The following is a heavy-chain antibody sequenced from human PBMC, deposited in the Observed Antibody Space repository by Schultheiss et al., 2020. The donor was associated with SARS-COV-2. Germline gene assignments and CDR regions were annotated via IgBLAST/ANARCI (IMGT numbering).Heavy chain of an antibody. CDR3: ARAQDYGGNHYYFDY. V-gene: IGHV3-48*02. CDR1: GFTFSSYA. D-gene: IGHD4-23*01. Sequence: GGSLRLSCAASGFTFSSYAMSWVRQAPGKGLEWVSYISSSSSTIKYADSVKGRFTISRDNAKNSLYLQMNSLRDEDTAVYYCARAQDYGGNHYYFDYWGQGALVTVSS. J-gene: IGHJ4*02. CDR2: ISSSSSTI.